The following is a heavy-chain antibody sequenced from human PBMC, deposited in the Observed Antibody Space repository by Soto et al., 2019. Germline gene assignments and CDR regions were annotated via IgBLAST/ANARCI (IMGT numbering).Heavy chain of an antibody. CDR1: GYSFTSYW. D-gene: IGHD1-7*01. Sequence: GESLKISCKGSGYSFTSYWIGWVRQMPGKGLEWMGIIYPGDSDARYSTSFQGQVTISAVKSISTAYLQWSSLKASATAMYYCARGGPGTTGYYYYMDVWGQGTTVTVSS. J-gene: IGHJ6*03. CDR3: ARGGPGTTGYYYYMDV. V-gene: IGHV5-51*01. CDR2: IYPGDSDA.